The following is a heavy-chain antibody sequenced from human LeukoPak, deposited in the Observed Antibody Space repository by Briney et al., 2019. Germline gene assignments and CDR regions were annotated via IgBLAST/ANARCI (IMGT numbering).Heavy chain of an antibody. V-gene: IGHV3-23*01. CDR1: GFTFSGYA. D-gene: IGHD1-1*01. CDR3: AKSHASIWNVYDY. CDR2: ITAGGDGT. J-gene: IGHJ4*02. Sequence: PGGSLRLSCAAYGFTFSGYAMSWVRLAPGKGLEWVSAITAGGDGTYYADSVKGRFSISRDNLKNMVFLQMNSLRAEDTAIYYCAKSHASIWNVYDYWGQGTLVTVSS.